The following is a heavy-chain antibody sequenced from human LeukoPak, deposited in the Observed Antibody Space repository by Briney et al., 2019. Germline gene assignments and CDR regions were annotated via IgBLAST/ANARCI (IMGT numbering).Heavy chain of an antibody. Sequence: SETLSLTCTVSGGSIRSSGFYWGWIRQSPGKGLEWIGSIHYSGSPYYKPSLKSRVTISLDTSRSQFSLNLSSVTAADTAVYYCARSSPLLWFGELLGYFDYWGPGTLVTVSS. V-gene: IGHV4-39*07. CDR2: IHYSGSP. J-gene: IGHJ4*02. D-gene: IGHD3-10*01. CDR1: GGSIRSSGFY. CDR3: ARSSPLLWFGELLGYFDY.